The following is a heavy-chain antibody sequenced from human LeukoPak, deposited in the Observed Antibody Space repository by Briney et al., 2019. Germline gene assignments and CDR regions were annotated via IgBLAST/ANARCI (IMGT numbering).Heavy chain of an antibody. D-gene: IGHD2-2*01. CDR1: GYTFTNHG. CDR2: ISTYNGNT. V-gene: IGHV1-18*01. CDR3: ARTCSSSSCYIIY. J-gene: IGHJ4*02. Sequence: ASVTVSCTTSGYTFTNHGITWVRQAPGQGLEWMGWISTYNGNTNYAQKLQGRVTMTTDTSTSTAYMELTSLTSDDSAMYYCARTCSSSSCYIIYWGQGTLITVSS.